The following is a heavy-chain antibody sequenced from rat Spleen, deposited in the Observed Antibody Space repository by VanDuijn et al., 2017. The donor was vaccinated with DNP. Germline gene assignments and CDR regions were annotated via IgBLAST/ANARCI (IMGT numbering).Heavy chain of an antibody. CDR2: ISYEGSST. CDR3: ASLWTLTY. V-gene: IGHV5-22*01. Sequence: EVQLVESDGGLVQPGRSLKLSCAASGFTFSDYYMAWVRQAPTKGLEWVASISYEGSSTFYGDSVKGRFTISRDNAKSTLYLQMDSLRSEDTATYYCASLWTLTYWGQGTLVTVSS. J-gene: IGHJ3*01. CDR1: GFTFSDYY. D-gene: IGHD1-3*01.